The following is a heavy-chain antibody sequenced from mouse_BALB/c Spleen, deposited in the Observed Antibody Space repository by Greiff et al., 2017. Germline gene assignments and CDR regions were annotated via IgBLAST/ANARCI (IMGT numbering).Heavy chain of an antibody. D-gene: IGHD2-4*01. CDR2: IWGDGST. CDR1: GFSLTGYG. CDR3: AREGYDYPYAMDY. V-gene: IGHV2-6-7*01. Sequence: QVQLKQSGPGLVAPSQSLSITCTVSGFSLTGYGVNWVRQPPGKGLEWLGMIWGDGSTDYNSALKSRLSISKDNSKSQVFLKMNSLQTDDTARYYCAREGYDYPYAMDYWGQGTSVTVSS. J-gene: IGHJ4*01.